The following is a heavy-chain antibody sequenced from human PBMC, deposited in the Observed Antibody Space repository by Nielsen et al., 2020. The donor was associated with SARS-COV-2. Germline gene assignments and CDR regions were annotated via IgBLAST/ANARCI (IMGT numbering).Heavy chain of an antibody. J-gene: IGHJ4*02. Sequence: GGSLRLSCAASGFTFDDYAMHWVRQAPGKGLEWVSGISWNSGSIGYADSVKGRFTISRDNAKNSLYLQMNSLRAEDTALYYCAKVSGDGYSSQWNYFDYWGQGTLVTVSS. D-gene: IGHD6-19*01. CDR3: AKVSGDGYSSQWNYFDY. CDR2: ISWNSGSI. V-gene: IGHV3-9*01. CDR1: GFTFDDYA.